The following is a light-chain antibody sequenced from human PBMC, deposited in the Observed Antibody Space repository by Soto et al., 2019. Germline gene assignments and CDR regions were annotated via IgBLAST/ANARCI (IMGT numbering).Light chain of an antibody. CDR1: QSVSSY. CDR2: GAS. CDR3: QQYASAPPRT. Sequence: EIGLTQSPATLSLSPWERATLSLRASQSVSSYLAWYQQKPGQAPRLLIYGASTRATDVPDRFSGSGSGADFTLSISRLEPEDFAVHYCQQYASAPPRTFGQGTNVDIK. J-gene: IGKJ1*01. V-gene: IGKV3-20*01.